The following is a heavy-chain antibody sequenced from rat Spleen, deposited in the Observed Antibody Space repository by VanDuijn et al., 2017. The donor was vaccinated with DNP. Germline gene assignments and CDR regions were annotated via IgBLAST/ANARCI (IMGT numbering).Heavy chain of an antibody. CDR3: ALYHY. CDR1: GFTFSNYG. CDR2: ITNTGDST. Sequence: EVQLVESGGGLVQPGRSLKLSCAASGFTFSNYGMAWVRQTPGKGLEWVASITNTGDSTYYSDSVKGRFSISRDNAKSTLYLQVNSLRSEDTATYYCALYHYWGQGVIVTVSS. J-gene: IGHJ2*01. V-gene: IGHV5S23*01. D-gene: IGHD1-2*01.